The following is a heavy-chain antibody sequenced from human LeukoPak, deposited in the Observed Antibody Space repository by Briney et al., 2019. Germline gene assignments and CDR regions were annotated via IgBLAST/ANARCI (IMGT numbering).Heavy chain of an antibody. D-gene: IGHD3-10*01. Sequence: ETLSLTCTASGGSISSSSAYWGWIRQPPGKGLEWVSAISGSGGRTYYADSVKGRFTISRDNSKNTLYLQMNSLRAEDTAVFYCAKEHYYGSGSDAFDIWGQGTMVTVSS. V-gene: IGHV3-23*01. CDR3: AKEHYYGSGSDAFDI. CDR1: GGSISSSSA. CDR2: ISGSGGRT. J-gene: IGHJ3*02.